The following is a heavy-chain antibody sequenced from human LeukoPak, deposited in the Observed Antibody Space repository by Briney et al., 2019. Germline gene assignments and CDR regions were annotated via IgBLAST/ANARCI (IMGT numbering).Heavy chain of an antibody. J-gene: IGHJ3*02. V-gene: IGHV3-30*02. Sequence: GGSLRLSCAASGFTFNSYEMHWVRQAPGKGLEWVAFIRYDEDDKYYADSVKGRFTISRDFSKNTLYLQMNRLRAEDTAVYFCAKSAAAYYDLLSGYDAFDIWGQGTTVTVSS. CDR2: IRYDEDDK. D-gene: IGHD3-3*01. CDR3: AKSAAAYYDLLSGYDAFDI. CDR1: GFTFNSYE.